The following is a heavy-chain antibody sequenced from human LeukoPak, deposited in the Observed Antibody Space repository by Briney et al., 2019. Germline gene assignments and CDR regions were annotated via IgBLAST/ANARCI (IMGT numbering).Heavy chain of an antibody. D-gene: IGHD3-10*01. CDR2: ISCRGSTI. CDR1: GCTFSSYE. CDR3: ARDLTHYYGSGNWFDP. J-gene: IGHJ5*02. V-gene: IGHV3-48*03. Sequence: GGSLTLSCAASGCTFSSYEMNWVRQPPARGLEGVSYISCRGSTIYYADSVKGRFTISIDNAKNSLYLQMNSLRAEDTAVYYCARDLTHYYGSGNWFDPWGQGTLVTASS.